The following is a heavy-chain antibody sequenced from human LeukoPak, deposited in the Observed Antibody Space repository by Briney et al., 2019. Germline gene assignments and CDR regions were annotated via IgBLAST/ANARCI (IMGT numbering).Heavy chain of an antibody. CDR2: IYHSGST. V-gene: IGHV4-30-2*01. CDR3: ARLETGYFDY. D-gene: IGHD7-27*01. CDR1: GGSISSGGYS. Sequence: PSETLSLTCAVSGGSISSGGYSWSWIRQPPGTGLEWIGYIYHSGSTYYNPSLKSRVTISVDRSKNQFSLKLSSVTAADTAVYYCARLETGYFDYWGQGTLVTVSS. J-gene: IGHJ4*02.